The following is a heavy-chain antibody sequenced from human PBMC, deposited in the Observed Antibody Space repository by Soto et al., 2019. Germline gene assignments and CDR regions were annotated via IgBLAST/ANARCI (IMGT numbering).Heavy chain of an antibody. J-gene: IGHJ4*02. CDR2: IKQDGSEK. CDR1: GFTFSSYW. D-gene: IGHD6-13*01. CDR3: ARIYQQLLYYFDY. V-gene: IGHV3-7*01. Sequence: PGGSLRLSCAASGFTFSSYWMSWVRQAPGKGLEWVANIKQDGSEKYYVDSVKGRFTISRDNAKNSLYLQMNSLRAEDTAVYYCARIYQQLLYYFDYWGQGTLVTVSS.